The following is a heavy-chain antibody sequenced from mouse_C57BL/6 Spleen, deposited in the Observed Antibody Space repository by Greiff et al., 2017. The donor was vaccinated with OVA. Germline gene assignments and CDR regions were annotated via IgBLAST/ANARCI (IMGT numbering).Heavy chain of an antibody. V-gene: IGHV5-4*03. D-gene: IGHD1-1*01. CDR1: GFTFSSYA. CDR3: ARGYTS. J-gene: IGHJ3*01. Sequence: EVKLVESGGGLVKPGGSLKLSCAASGFTFSSYAMSWVRQTPEKRLEWVATISDGGSYTYYPDNVKGRFTISRDNAKNNLYLQMSHLKSEDTAMYYCARGYTSWGQGTLVTVSA. CDR2: ISDGGSYT.